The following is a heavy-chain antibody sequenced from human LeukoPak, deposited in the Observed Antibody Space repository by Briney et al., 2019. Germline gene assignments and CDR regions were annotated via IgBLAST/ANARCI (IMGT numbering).Heavy chain of an antibody. J-gene: IGHJ4*02. CDR2: IYYSGST. V-gene: IGHV4-39*01. CDR3: ARLTPPTIGSFDY. D-gene: IGHD5-24*01. Sequence: SETLSLTCTVSGGSISSNSYYWGWIRQPPGKGLEWIGSIYYSGSTYYNPSLKSRVTISVDTSKSQFSLKLSSVTAADTAVYYCARLTPPTIGSFDYWGQGTLVTVSS. CDR1: GGSISSNSYY.